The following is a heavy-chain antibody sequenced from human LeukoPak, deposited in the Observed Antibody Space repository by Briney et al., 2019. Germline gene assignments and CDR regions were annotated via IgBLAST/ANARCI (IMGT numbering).Heavy chain of an antibody. V-gene: IGHV4-34*01. CDR3: ARHMDGGKKAFDL. J-gene: IGHJ3*01. Sequence: SETLSLTCVAYGGSLSGYFWSWIRQPPGKGLEWIGEINPSGGTGNNPSLKSRVTISKDPSKNQLSLKLTSVTAADTAVYYCARHMDGGKKAFDLWGQGTMVTVSS. D-gene: IGHD4-23*01. CDR2: INPSGGT. CDR1: GGSLSGYF.